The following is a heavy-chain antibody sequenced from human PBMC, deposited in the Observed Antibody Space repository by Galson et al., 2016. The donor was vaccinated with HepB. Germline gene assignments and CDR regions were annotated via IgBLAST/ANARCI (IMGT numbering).Heavy chain of an antibody. CDR1: GDSVSSNSAA. D-gene: IGHD3-10*01. Sequence: CAISGDSVSSNSAAWNWIRQSPSRGLEWLGRTYYNSQWYRDFAASVKGRIAINPDTPQNQISLQLNSVTPEDTAVYYCVRNYYGSWSYYRSFDIWGQGTTVTVSS. J-gene: IGHJ3*02. V-gene: IGHV6-1*01. CDR3: VRNYYGSWSYYRSFDI. CDR2: TYYNSQWYR.